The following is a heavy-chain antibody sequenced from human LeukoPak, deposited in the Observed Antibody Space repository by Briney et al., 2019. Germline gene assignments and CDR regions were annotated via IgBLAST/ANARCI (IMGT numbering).Heavy chain of an antibody. D-gene: IGHD3-22*01. CDR2: INSISNYI. J-gene: IGHJ4*02. V-gene: IGHV3-21*06. CDR3: AREGYDSRKYFDY. Sequence: GGSLRLSCAASGFTFSSYAMSWVRQAPGKGLEWVSSINSISNYIYYADSVEGRFTISRDNAKNSLYLQMNSLRAEDTAVYYCAREGYDSRKYFDYWGQGTLVTVSS. CDR1: GFTFSSYA.